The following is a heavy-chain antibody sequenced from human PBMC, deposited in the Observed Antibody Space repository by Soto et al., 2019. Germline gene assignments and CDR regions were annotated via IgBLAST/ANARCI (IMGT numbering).Heavy chain of an antibody. CDR1: GFSLSNGRMG. J-gene: IGHJ6*02. V-gene: IGHV2-26*01. CDR3: ARMDGDYNYYALDV. Sequence: QVTLTESGPVLVKPTETLTLTCTVSGFSLSNGRMGVSWIRQPPGKPLEWLAHFFSDVERSYSASMQSRLTLSTDTSGSQVVLTMTNMDPVDTATYYCARMDGDYNYYALDVWGQGTTVTVSS. D-gene: IGHD4-17*01. CDR2: FFSDVER.